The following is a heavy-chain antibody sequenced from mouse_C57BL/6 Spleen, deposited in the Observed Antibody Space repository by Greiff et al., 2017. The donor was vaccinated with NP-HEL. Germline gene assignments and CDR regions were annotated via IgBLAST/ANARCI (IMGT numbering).Heavy chain of an antibody. J-gene: IGHJ2*01. CDR2: IYPGGGYT. D-gene: IGHD2-4*01. V-gene: IGHV1-63*01. Sequence: QVQLQQSGAELVRPGTSVKMSCKASGYTFTNYWIGWAKQRPGHGLEWIGDIYPGGGYTNYNEKFKGKATLTADKSSSTAYMQFSSLTSEDSAIYYCARRGYGDYDVYFDYWGQGTTLTVSS. CDR1: GYTFTNYW. CDR3: ARRGYGDYDVYFDY.